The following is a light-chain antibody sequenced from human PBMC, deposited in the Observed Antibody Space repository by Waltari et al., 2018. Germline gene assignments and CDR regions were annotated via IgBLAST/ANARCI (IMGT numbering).Light chain of an antibody. J-gene: IGLJ1*01. CDR1: LLPKHL. Sequence: SSELTHPPSVYVSPGKTARLTRSGELLPKHLVFWSQPKSGQAPVMVIYEDRKRPPGITERFSGASSGTMATLTLSGAQVEDEADYYCYSAVTSGRHRGVFGSGTKVTVL. CDR2: EDR. CDR3: YSAVTSGRHRGV. V-gene: IGLV3-10*01.